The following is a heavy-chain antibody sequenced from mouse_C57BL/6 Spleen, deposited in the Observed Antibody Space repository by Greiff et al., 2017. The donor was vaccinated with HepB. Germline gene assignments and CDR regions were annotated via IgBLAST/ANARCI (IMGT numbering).Heavy chain of an antibody. CDR1: GYSFTGYY. V-gene: IGHV1-42*01. CDR3: ASHIYDDYSRFAY. J-gene: IGHJ3*01. CDR2: INPSTGGT. D-gene: IGHD2-3*01. Sequence: VQLQQSGPELVKPGASVKISCKASGYSFTGYYMNWVKQSPEKSLEWIGEINPSTGGTTYNQKFKAKATLTVDKSSSTAYMQLKSLTSEDSAVYYCASHIYDDYSRFAYWGQGTLVTVSA.